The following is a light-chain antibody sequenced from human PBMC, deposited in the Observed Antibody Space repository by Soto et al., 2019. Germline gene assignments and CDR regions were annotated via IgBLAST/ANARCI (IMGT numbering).Light chain of an antibody. J-gene: IGKJ1*01. CDR2: GPS. CDR3: QQYGSSPWT. CDR1: KTISSTF. V-gene: IGKV3-20*01. Sequence: EIVLTQSPGTLSLSPGDRVTLTCRASKTISSTFFGWYQQKPGQAPRLLIYGPSSRATDIPDRFSGSGSGSEFTLTISRLEPEDFAVYYCQQYGSSPWTFGQGTKVDIK.